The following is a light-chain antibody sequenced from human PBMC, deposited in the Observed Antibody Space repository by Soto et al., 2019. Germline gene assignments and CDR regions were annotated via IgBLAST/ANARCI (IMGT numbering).Light chain of an antibody. Sequence: IRMTQTPSTLSASVGDRVTITCRASRGISSWLAWFQQKPGKAPKLLIYDASTLESGVPSRFSGSGSGTEFTLTITSLQPDDFATYFCQQYDSYSLTFGPGTKVDIK. CDR3: QQYDSYSLT. J-gene: IGKJ3*01. CDR1: RGISSW. V-gene: IGKV1-5*01. CDR2: DAS.